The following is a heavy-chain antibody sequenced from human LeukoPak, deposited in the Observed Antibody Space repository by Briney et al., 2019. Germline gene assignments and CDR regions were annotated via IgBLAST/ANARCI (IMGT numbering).Heavy chain of an antibody. Sequence: PGGSLRLSCAASGFTFSSYEMNWVRQAPGKGLEWVSYISSSSSTIYYADSVKGRFTISRDNAKNSLYLQMNSLRDEDTAVYYCARGLVDILTGPYFDPWGQGTLVTVSS. V-gene: IGHV3-48*03. CDR2: ISSSSSTI. CDR1: GFTFSSYE. CDR3: ARGLVDILTGPYFDP. D-gene: IGHD3-9*01. J-gene: IGHJ5*02.